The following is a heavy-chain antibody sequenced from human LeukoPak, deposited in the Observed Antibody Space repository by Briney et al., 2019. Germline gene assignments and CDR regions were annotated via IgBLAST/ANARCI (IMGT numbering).Heavy chain of an antibody. CDR2: LFASGKT. J-gene: IGHJ4*02. Sequence: PGGSLRLSCAASTLSVSYNYMNWVRQAPGKGLEWVALLFASGKTYYADSVKGRFTISGDPSKSTLHLQMNSLRFEDTALYFCAGSVYSQPDQWGQGTLVTVSS. CDR1: TLSVSYNY. V-gene: IGHV3-53*01. CDR3: AGSVYSQPDQ. D-gene: IGHD4-11*01.